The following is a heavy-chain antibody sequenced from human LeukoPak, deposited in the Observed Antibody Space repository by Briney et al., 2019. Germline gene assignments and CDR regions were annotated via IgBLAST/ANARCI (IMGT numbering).Heavy chain of an antibody. CDR1: GGTFSSYA. D-gene: IGHD2-2*01. CDR2: IIPIFGTA. Sequence: SVKVSCKASGGTFSSYAISWVRQAPGQGLEWMGGIIPIFGTANYAQKFQGRVTITADKSTSTAYMELSSLRSEDTAVYYCARGIVVVPAAIAPSYMDVWGKGTTVTISS. CDR3: ARGIVVVPAAIAPSYMDV. J-gene: IGHJ6*03. V-gene: IGHV1-69*06.